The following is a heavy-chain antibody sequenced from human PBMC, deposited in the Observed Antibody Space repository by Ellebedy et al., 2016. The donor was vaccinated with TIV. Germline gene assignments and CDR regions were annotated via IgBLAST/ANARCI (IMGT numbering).Heavy chain of an antibody. Sequence: SVKVSCXTSGGTFINYAISWVRQAPGQGLQWMAGVIPMFGTTNYAQKFQGRVTIIADESRSTVHMEVSSLTSEDTAVYYCAKWRWLQSEFESWGQGTLVTVSS. D-gene: IGHD5-24*01. J-gene: IGHJ4*02. V-gene: IGHV1-69*13. CDR2: VIPMFGTT. CDR1: GGTFINYA. CDR3: AKWRWLQSEFES.